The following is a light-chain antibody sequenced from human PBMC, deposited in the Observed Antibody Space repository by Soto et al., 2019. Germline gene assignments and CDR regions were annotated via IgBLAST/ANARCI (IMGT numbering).Light chain of an antibody. V-gene: IGKV3-20*01. CDR1: QSVKSSY. CDR2: GAS. CDR3: QQYGSSPLT. Sequence: EIVLTQSPGTLSLSPGERATLSCRASQSVKSSYLAWYQQKPGQPPRLLIYGASTRATGIPDRFIGSGSATDFTLTITRMEPEDFAVFYCQQYGSSPLTFGEGSKVEIK. J-gene: IGKJ4*01.